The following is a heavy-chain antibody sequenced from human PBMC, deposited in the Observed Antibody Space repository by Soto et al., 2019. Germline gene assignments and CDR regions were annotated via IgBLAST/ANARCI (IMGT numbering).Heavy chain of an antibody. V-gene: IGHV3-23*01. CDR2: ISGSGGNI. J-gene: IGHJ4*02. D-gene: IGHD2-15*01. CDR1: GFTFSSYA. Sequence: GGSLRLSFAASGFTFSSYAMGWVRQAPGKGLEWVSSISGSGGNIYYADSVKGRFTISRDNSKNTLYLQMNSLRTEDTAVYYCAKAGYCSGGNCYRAFDYWGLGILVTVSS. CDR3: AKAGYCSGGNCYRAFDY.